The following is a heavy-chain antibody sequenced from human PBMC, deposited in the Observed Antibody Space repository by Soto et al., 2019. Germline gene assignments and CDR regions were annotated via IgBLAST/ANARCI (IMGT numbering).Heavy chain of an antibody. CDR2: INGSGDCT. Sequence: PGGSLRLSCAASGFTFSTYNMNWVRQAPGKGLEWVSAINGSGDCTYYTDAVKGRFTISTDNSKNTRFVQMNSLRADDSALYYWARDVNVRLYSGDDSYFDYWGQGTLVTVSS. CDR3: ARDVNVRLYSGDDSYFDY. V-gene: IGHV3-23*01. J-gene: IGHJ4*02. CDR1: GFTFSTYN. D-gene: IGHD5-12*01.